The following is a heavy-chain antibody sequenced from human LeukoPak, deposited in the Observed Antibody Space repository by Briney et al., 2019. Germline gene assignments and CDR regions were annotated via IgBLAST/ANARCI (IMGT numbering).Heavy chain of an antibody. D-gene: IGHD5-24*01. CDR3: ARGRRDGYVY. CDR1: GDSISSYY. V-gene: IGHV4-59*01. CDR2: IYYSGST. Sequence: KPSETLSLTCTVSGDSISSYYWSWIRQPPAKGLEWIGYIYYSGSTNYNPSLKSRVTISVDTSKNQFSLRLSSVTAADTAVYYCARGRRDGYVYWGQGTLVTVSS. J-gene: IGHJ4*02.